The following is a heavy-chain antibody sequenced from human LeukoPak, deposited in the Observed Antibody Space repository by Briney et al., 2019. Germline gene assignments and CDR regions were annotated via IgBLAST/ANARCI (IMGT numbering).Heavy chain of an antibody. D-gene: IGHD2-2*01. CDR2: IYYSGST. J-gene: IGHJ3*02. Sequence: PSETLSLTCTVSGGSISSSSYYWGWIRQPPGKGLEWIGSIYYSGSTYYNPSLKSRVTISVDTSKNQFSLKLSSVTAADTAVYYCARLIGGLPGGDAFDIWGQGTMVTVSS. V-gene: IGHV4-39*01. CDR3: ARLIGGLPGGDAFDI. CDR1: GGSISSSSYY.